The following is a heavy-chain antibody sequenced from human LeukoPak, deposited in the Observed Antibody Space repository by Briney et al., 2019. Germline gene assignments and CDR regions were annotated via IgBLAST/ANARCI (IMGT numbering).Heavy chain of an antibody. Sequence: SETLSLTCTVSGDSITSSDYYWGWIRQSPGQGLGWIGSFYYSGSTYYNPSLKSRVTISVDTSKNQFSLKLNSVTAADTAVYYCARGQLRLSNWGQGSLVIVSS. CDR3: ARGQLRLSN. CDR1: GDSITSSDYY. D-gene: IGHD6-25*01. CDR2: FYYSGST. V-gene: IGHV4-39*07. J-gene: IGHJ4*02.